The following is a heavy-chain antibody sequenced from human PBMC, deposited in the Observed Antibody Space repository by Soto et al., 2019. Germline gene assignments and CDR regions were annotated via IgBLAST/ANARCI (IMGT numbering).Heavy chain of an antibody. V-gene: IGHV3-23*01. J-gene: IGHJ6*03. Sequence: PGGSMRLSCSASGFTFANSAMTWVRRAPGKGLEWVSTISGSGESTYYPDSVKGRYTISRDNSKNTLYLQMSSLRAEDTAIYYCAKMPNNYYYYYMDVWGKGTTVTVSS. CDR2: ISGSGEST. CDR1: GFTFANSA. CDR3: AKMPNNYYYYYMDV. D-gene: IGHD2-2*01.